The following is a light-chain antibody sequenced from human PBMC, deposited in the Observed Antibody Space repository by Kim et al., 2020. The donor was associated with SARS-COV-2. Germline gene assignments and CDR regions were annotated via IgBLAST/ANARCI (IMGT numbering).Light chain of an antibody. CDR2: LAS. V-gene: IGKV1-5*03. J-gene: IGKJ2*01. CDR1: ETISTY. CDR3: QQYIRFPYT. Sequence: SASVGDRVTTTCRASETISTYLAWYQHKPGKAPNLRIYLASTLESGVSSRFSGTGSGTEFTLTINSLQPDDFATYYCQQYIRFPYTFGQGTKLEI.